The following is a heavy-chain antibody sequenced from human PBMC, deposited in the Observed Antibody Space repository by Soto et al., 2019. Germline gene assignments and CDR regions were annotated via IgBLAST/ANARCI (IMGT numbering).Heavy chain of an antibody. V-gene: IGHV4-61*01. CDR3: ARDGLLWGGMDV. J-gene: IGHJ6*02. Sequence: SETLSLTCTVSGGSVSSGSYYWSWIRQPPGKGLEWIGYIYYSGSTNYNPSLKSRVTISVDTSKNQFSLKLSSVTAADTAVYYCARDGLLWGGMDVWGQGTTVTVSS. D-gene: IGHD2-21*01. CDR2: IYYSGST. CDR1: GGSVSSGSYY.